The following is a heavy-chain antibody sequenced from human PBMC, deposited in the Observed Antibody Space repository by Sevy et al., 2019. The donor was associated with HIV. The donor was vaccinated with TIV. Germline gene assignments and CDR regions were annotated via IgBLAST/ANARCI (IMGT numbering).Heavy chain of an antibody. Sequence: SETLSLTCAVSGYSISSGYYWGWIRQPPGKGLEWIGSIYHSGTTYYNASLKSRVTISVDTSKNQFSLKLSSVTAADTAVYYCARSYSGSYRGDDAFDIWGQGTMVTVSS. D-gene: IGHD1-26*01. J-gene: IGHJ3*02. CDR3: ARSYSGSYRGDDAFDI. CDR1: GYSISSGYY. CDR2: IYHSGTT. V-gene: IGHV4-38-2*01.